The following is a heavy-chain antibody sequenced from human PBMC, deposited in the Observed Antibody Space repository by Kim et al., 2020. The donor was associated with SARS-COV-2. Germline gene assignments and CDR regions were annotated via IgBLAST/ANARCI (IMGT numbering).Heavy chain of an antibody. CDR3: ARAPTSFSNPYNYFDL. J-gene: IGHJ4*02. V-gene: IGHV5-51*01. CDR1: GYSFTTYW. D-gene: IGHD5-18*01. Sequence: GESLKISCRGSGYSFTTYWIAWLRQTPGKGLEWMRIIYPGDSDTRYSPSFQGQVTISADKSMTSAFLHWSSLKASDTAIYYCARAPTSFSNPYNYFDLWGQGSLVTVSS. CDR2: IYPGDSDT.